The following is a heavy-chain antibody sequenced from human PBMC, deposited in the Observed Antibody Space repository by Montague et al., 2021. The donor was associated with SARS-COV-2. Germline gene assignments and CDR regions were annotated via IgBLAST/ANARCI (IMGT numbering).Heavy chain of an antibody. V-gene: IGHV4-34*01. CDR1: GGSLSGYS. CDR3: ASGIYPSGSYYNRYYYGLNI. D-gene: IGHD3-10*01. CDR2: INHSAST. J-gene: IGHJ6*02. Sequence: SETLSLTCAVYGGSLSGYSWSWIRQPPGKGLEWIGEINHSASTNYNPSLKSPVTISIDTSKNQFSLKMTSVTAADTATYYCASGIYPSGSYYNRYYYGLNIWGPGTTVTVSS.